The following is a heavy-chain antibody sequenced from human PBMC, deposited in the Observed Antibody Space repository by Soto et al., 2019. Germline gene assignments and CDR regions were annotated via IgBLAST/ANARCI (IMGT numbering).Heavy chain of an antibody. V-gene: IGHV1-69*02. CDR2: IIPILGIA. CDR3: AMEYCSSTSCYSDY. J-gene: IGHJ4*02. Sequence: QVQLVQSGAEVKKPGSSVKVSCKASGGTFSSYTTRWVRRAPGQGLEWMGRIIPILGIANYAQKFQGRVTITADKSTSTAYMELSSLRSEDTAVYYCAMEYCSSTSCYSDYCGQGTLVTVSS. D-gene: IGHD2-2*02. CDR1: GGTFSSYT.